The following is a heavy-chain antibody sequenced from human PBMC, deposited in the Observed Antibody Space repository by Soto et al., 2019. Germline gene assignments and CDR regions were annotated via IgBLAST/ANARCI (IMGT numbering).Heavy chain of an antibody. V-gene: IGHV3-30*18. CDR1: GFTFSSYG. CDR2: ISYDGSNK. CDR3: AKDNANYYDSSGYSYFDY. J-gene: IGHJ4*02. D-gene: IGHD3-22*01. Sequence: QVQLVESGGGVVQPGRSLRLSCAASGFTFSSYGMHWVRQAPGKGLEWVAVISYDGSNKYYADSVKGRFTISRDNSKNTLYLQMNSLRAEDTAVYFCAKDNANYYDSSGYSYFDYWGQGTLVTVSS.